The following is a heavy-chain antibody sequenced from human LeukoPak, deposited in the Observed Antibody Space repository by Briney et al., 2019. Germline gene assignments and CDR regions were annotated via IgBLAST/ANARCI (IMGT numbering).Heavy chain of an antibody. Sequence: GGSLRPSCAASGFTFSSYGMHWVRQAPGKGLEWVAVIWYDGSNKYYADSVKGRFTISRDNSKNTLYLQMNSLRAEDTAVYYCAREIAAAWYYFDYWGQGTLVTVSS. D-gene: IGHD6-13*01. CDR1: GFTFSSYG. J-gene: IGHJ4*02. CDR3: AREIAAAWYYFDY. V-gene: IGHV3-33*01. CDR2: IWYDGSNK.